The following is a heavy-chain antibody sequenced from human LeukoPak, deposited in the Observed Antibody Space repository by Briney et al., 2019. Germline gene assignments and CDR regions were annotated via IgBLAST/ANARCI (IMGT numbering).Heavy chain of an antibody. D-gene: IGHD6-13*01. J-gene: IGHJ4*02. CDR1: GFTFSSYA. CDR3: AKLRGYPGAY. CDR2: ITGGGGST. Sequence: GGSLRLACAASGFTFSSYAMSWVRQAPGKGLEWVSDITGGGGSTYYADSVKGRFTISRDNSKNTLYLQMNSLRAEDTAVYFCAKLRGYPGAYWGQGTLVTVSS. V-gene: IGHV3-23*01.